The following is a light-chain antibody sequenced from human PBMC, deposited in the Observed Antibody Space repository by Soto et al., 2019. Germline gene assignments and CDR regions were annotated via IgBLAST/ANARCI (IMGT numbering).Light chain of an antibody. CDR3: HQYDNAPQT. Sequence: EIVLMQAPGTLSLSPGERATLSCRASQTLKRTYIAWYQQKPGQAPRVLIYAASKRAAGTPDRFSGSGSGTDFSLTISRLEPEDFAVCYCHQYDNAPQTFGQGTKVDIK. J-gene: IGKJ2*01. CDR1: QTLKRTY. CDR2: AAS. V-gene: IGKV3-20*01.